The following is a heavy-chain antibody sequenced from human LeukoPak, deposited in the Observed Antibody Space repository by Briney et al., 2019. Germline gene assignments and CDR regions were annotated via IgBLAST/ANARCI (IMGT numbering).Heavy chain of an antibody. Sequence: PGGSLRLSCAASGFTFSSYGMHWVRQAPGKGLEWVSSISSSSSYIYYADSVKGRFTISRDNAKNSLYLQMNSLRAEDTAVYYCAREGGGDSAFDIWGQGTMVTVSS. J-gene: IGHJ3*02. V-gene: IGHV3-21*01. CDR1: GFTFSSYG. D-gene: IGHD1-26*01. CDR2: ISSSSSYI. CDR3: AREGGGDSAFDI.